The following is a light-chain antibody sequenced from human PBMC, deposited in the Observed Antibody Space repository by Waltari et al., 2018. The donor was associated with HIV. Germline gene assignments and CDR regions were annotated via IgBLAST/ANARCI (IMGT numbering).Light chain of an antibody. CDR2: WAS. V-gene: IGKV4-1*01. J-gene: IGKJ1*01. CDR3: QQYFSNPRT. Sequence: DIVMTQSPDSLVVSLGERATINCKSSQSVLHSSNRNNYLAWYQQKPGQPPKLLIYWASSRGSGVPDRFSGSGSGTDFTLPISSLQAEDVAVYYCQQYFSNPRTFGQGTKVEIK. CDR1: QSVLHSSNRNNY.